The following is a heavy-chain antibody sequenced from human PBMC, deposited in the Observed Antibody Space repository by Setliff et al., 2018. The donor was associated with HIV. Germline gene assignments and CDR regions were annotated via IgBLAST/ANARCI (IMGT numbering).Heavy chain of an antibody. Sequence: SETLSLTCTVSDASTTADTFYWNWLRQPPGKGPEWIGHIHNSGTTHYNPAVESRLIISLDLSNNRFSLNLASVTSADTAVYYCARSNLEPTSGLFDPWGPGTLVTVSS. CDR3: ARSNLEPTSGLFDP. CDR1: DASTTADTFY. CDR2: IHNSGTT. D-gene: IGHD1-26*01. J-gene: IGHJ5*02. V-gene: IGHV4-30-4*08.